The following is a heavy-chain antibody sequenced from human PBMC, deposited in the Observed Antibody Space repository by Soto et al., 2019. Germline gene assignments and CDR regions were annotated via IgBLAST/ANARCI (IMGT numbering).Heavy chain of an antibody. CDR1: GYTFTRYA. V-gene: IGHV1-3*01. CDR3: ASSNIVAAPYGMDV. Sequence: QVQLVQSGAEVKKPGASVKVSCKASGYTFTRYAMHWVRQAPGQRLEWMGWINAGNGNTKYSQKFQGRVTITRDTSASTAYMELSSLRTEDTAVYYCASSNIVAAPYGMDVWGQGTTVTVSS. J-gene: IGHJ6*02. CDR2: INAGNGNT. D-gene: IGHD6-13*01.